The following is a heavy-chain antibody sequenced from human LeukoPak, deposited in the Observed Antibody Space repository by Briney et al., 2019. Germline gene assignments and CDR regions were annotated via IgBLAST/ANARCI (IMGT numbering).Heavy chain of an antibody. D-gene: IGHD3-3*01. J-gene: IGHJ6*03. V-gene: IGHV3-9*01. Sequence: GGFLRLSCAASGFTFDDYAMHWVRQAPGKGLEWVSGISWNSGSIGYADSVKGRFTISRDNAKNSLYLQMNSLRAEDTALYYCAKDSKDSDFWSGYYPGYMDVWGKGTTVTVSS. CDR3: AKDSKDSDFWSGYYPGYMDV. CDR2: ISWNSGSI. CDR1: GFTFDDYA.